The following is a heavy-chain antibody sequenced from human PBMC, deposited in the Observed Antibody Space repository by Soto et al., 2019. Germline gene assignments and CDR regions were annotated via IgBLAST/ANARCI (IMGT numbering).Heavy chain of an antibody. V-gene: IGHV4-59*01. J-gene: IGHJ6*02. CDR2: ISYSGSA. CDR1: GCSIITYY. CDR3: ARGTRATKYYNYFYGMDV. Sequence: ETLSLTCTVSGCSIITYYWTWVRHAPCKGLEWIGYISYSGSANYNPSLKSRLTILLNTSKRQFSLKLSSVTAADTAVYYCARGTRATKYYNYFYGMDVWGQRTTVNLSS.